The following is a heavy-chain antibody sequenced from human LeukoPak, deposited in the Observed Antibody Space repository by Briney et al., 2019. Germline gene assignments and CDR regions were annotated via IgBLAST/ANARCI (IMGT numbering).Heavy chain of an antibody. CDR1: GYIFITYW. CDR2: IYPGDSDT. J-gene: IGHJ6*02. Sequence: GESLKISCKGSGYIFITYWIGWVRQLPGKGLELMVIIYPGDSDTRYSPSFQGHVTISADRSISTAYLQWSSMRASDTAMYYCARHGPGAYYYYGMDVWGQGTTVTVSS. CDR3: ARHGPGAYYYYGMDV. V-gene: IGHV5-51*01. D-gene: IGHD3-10*01.